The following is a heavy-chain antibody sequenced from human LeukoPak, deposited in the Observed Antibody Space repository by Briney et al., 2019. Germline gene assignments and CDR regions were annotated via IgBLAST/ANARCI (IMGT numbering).Heavy chain of an antibody. Sequence: SGPALVKPTQTLTLTCTFSGYSLSTSATCVRWIRQPPGKALDWLARIDWDDDKYYSSSLKTRLTISKDTSKNQVVLTMTNMDPVDTATYYCARTCPYYYDSSGYPDYWGQGTLVTVSS. CDR2: IDWDDDK. CDR1: GYSLSTSATC. J-gene: IGHJ4*02. D-gene: IGHD3-22*01. V-gene: IGHV2-70*11. CDR3: ARTCPYYYDSSGYPDY.